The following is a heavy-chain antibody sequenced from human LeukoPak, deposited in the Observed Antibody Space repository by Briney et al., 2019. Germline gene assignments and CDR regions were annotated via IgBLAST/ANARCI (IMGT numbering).Heavy chain of an antibody. CDR3: GRGHWGLDY. D-gene: IGHD7-27*01. Sequence: GSLRLSCAASGFTFSDSYMTWIRQAPGKGLEWVSFISNTGDSIYYADSVKGRFTTSRDNAKSSLSLQMNSLRAEDTAVYYCGRGHWGLDYWGQGALVTVSS. CDR1: GFTFSDSY. J-gene: IGHJ4*02. CDR2: ISNTGDSI. V-gene: IGHV3-11*04.